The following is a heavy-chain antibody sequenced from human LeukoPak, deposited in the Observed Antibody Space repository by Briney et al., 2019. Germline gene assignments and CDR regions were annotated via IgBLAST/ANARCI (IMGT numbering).Heavy chain of an antibody. V-gene: IGHV3-48*03. Sequence: PGGSLRLSCAASGFTFSSYEMNWVRQAPGKGLEWVSYISSSGSTIYYADSVKGRFTISRDNAKNSLYLQMNSLRAEDTAVYYCASEGVMTTVTPGSFDYWGQGTLVTVSS. D-gene: IGHD4-17*01. CDR1: GFTFSSYE. J-gene: IGHJ4*02. CDR2: ISSSGSTI. CDR3: ASEGVMTTVTPGSFDY.